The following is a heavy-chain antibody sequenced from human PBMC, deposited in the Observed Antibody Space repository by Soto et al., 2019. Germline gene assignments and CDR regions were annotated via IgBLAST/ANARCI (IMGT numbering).Heavy chain of an antibody. CDR3: ARDYDFYMDV. Sequence: GSLRLSCAASILTATNSHMSWVRQAPGRGLELVANIRKDGDESHYVDSVKGRFTISRDNAKNSLYLQLNSLRAEDTAVYFCARDYDFYMDVWGKGTTVTVSS. D-gene: IGHD2-2*01. J-gene: IGHJ6*03. CDR1: ILTATNSH. CDR2: IRKDGDES. V-gene: IGHV3-7*01.